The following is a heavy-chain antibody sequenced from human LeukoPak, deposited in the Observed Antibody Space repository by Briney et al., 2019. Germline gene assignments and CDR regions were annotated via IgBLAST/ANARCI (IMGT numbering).Heavy chain of an antibody. V-gene: IGHV3-23*01. CDR3: AKGDYDSSDYYYGLFDY. D-gene: IGHD3-22*01. Sequence: GRSLRLSCAASGFTFSSYAMSWVRQAPGKGLEWVSAISGSGGSTYYADSVKGRFTISRDNSKNTLYLQMNSLRAEDTAVYYCAKGDYDSSDYYYGLFDYWGQGTLVTVSS. CDR1: GFTFSSYA. CDR2: ISGSGGST. J-gene: IGHJ4*02.